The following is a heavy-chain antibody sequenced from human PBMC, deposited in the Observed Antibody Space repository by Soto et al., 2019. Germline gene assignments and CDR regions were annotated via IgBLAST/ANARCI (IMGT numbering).Heavy chain of an antibody. Sequence: EVQLVESGGGLVQPGGSLRLSCAASGFTFSSYWMSWVRQAPGKGLEWVANIKQDGSEKYYVDSVKGRFTISRDNAKNSLYLQMNSQRAEDTAVYYCARDRRSSGWYYFDYWGQGTLVTVSS. V-gene: IGHV3-7*04. D-gene: IGHD6-19*01. CDR3: ARDRRSSGWYYFDY. CDR2: IKQDGSEK. CDR1: GFTFSSYW. J-gene: IGHJ4*02.